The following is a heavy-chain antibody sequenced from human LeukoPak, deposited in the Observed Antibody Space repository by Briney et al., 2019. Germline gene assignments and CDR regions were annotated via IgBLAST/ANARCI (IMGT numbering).Heavy chain of an antibody. CDR1: GYTFTSYG. D-gene: IGHD1-26*01. CDR3: ARDETSGLVGATRPIYYGMDV. Sequence: GASVKVSCKASGYTFTSYGISWVRQAPGQGLEWMGWISAYNGNTNYAQKFQGRVTITADESTSTAYMELSSLRSEDTAVYYCARDETSGLVGATRPIYYGMDVWGQGTTVTVSS. V-gene: IGHV1-18*01. J-gene: IGHJ6*02. CDR2: ISAYNGNT.